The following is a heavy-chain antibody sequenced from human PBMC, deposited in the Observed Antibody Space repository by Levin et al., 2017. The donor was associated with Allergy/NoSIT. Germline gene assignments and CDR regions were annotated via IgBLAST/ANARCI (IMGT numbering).Heavy chain of an antibody. CDR3: ARDRDSSACFDY. V-gene: IGHV4-59*01. J-gene: IGHJ4*02. D-gene: IGHD6-25*01. CDR2: IYYSGST. Sequence: ESLKISCTVSGGSISSYYWSWIRQPPGKGLEWIGYIYYSGSTNYNPSLKSRVTISVDTSKNQFSLKLSSVTAADTAVYYCARDRDSSACFDYWGQGTLVTVSS. CDR1: GGSISSYY.